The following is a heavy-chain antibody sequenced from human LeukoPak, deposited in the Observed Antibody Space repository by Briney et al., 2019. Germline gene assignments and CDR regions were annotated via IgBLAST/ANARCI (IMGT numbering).Heavy chain of an antibody. CDR2: IRYDGSNK. CDR1: GFTFSSYG. D-gene: IGHD1-1*01. V-gene: IGHV3-30*02. Sequence: GGSLRLSCAASGFTFSSYGMRWVRQAPGKGLEWVAFIRYDGSNKYYADSVKGRFTISRDNSKNTLYLQMNSLRAEDTAVYYCAKSMGVQDSYYYYMDVWGKGTTVTVSS. CDR3: AKSMGVQDSYYYYMDV. J-gene: IGHJ6*03.